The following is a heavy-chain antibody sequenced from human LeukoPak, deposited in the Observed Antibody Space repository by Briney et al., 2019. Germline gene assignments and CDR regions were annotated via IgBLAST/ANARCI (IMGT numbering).Heavy chain of an antibody. CDR2: ISGSGGST. V-gene: IGHV3-23*01. D-gene: IGHD5-18*01. CDR1: GFTFSSYA. CDR3: AKDSFVDTSYYYYYGMDV. J-gene: IGHJ6*02. Sequence: TGGSLRLSCAAFGFTFSSYAMSWVRQAPGKGLEWVSAISGSGGSTYYADSVKGRFTISRDNSKNTLYLQMNSLRAEDTAVYYCAKDSFVDTSYYYYYGMDVWGQGTTVTVSS.